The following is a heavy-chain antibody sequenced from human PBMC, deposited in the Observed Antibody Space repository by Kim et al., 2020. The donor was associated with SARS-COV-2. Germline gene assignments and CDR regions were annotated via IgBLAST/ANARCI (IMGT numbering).Heavy chain of an antibody. J-gene: IGHJ4*02. Sequence: SQTLSLTCAISGDSVSGDSVAWNWIRQSPSRGLEWLGRTYYRSKWYYDYAVSVKRRLTISPDTSRNQFSLQLNSVAPEDTALYYCARDHQYSIDYWGQGTLVTVSS. CDR1: GDSVSGDSVA. V-gene: IGHV6-1*01. D-gene: IGHD4-4*01. CDR2: TYYRSKWYY. CDR3: ARDHQYSIDY.